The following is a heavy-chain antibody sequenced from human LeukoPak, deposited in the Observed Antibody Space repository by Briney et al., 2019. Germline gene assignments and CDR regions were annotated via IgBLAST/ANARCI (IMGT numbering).Heavy chain of an antibody. J-gene: IGHJ6*03. CDR1: GGSFSGYY. D-gene: IGHD6-19*01. CDR3: ARHSSGWYGAYYYYYMDV. CDR2: VNHIGST. Sequence: SETLSLTCTVSGGSFSGYYWSWMGQPPGKGLEGIGEVNHIGSTNYNPSLKRPVTISVDTSKNQFSLKLSSVTAADTAVYYCARHSSGWYGAYYYYYMDVWGKGTTVTISS. V-gene: IGHV4-34*01.